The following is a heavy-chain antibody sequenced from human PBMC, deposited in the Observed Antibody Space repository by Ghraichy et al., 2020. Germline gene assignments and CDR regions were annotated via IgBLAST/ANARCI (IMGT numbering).Heavy chain of an antibody. D-gene: IGHD2-15*01. Sequence: GGSPRLSCTASGFTFSTYAMSWVRQAPGKGPEWVAAISGSDPGTYHAASVRGRFTISRDNSRNTLYLQMNFLRAEDTAVYYCAKGNLGHCSGTFCYYFDSWGQGTLVTVSS. CDR3: AKGNLGHCSGTFCYYFDS. CDR2: ISGSDPGT. J-gene: IGHJ4*02. CDR1: GFTFSTYA. V-gene: IGHV3-23*01.